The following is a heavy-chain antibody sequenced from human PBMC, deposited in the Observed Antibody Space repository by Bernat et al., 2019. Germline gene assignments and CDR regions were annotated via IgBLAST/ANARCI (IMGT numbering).Heavy chain of an antibody. CDR2: IYSGGNT. D-gene: IGHD4-17*01. V-gene: IGHV3-53*02. CDR1: GFTVSSNY. J-gene: IGHJ6*03. Sequence: EVQLVETGGGLIQPGGSLRLSCAASGFTVSSNYMSWVRQAPGKGLEWVAVIYSGGNTYYAASVKGRFTISRDNSKNTLSLQMNSLRGEDTAVYYCARGYGDYVNYYYMDVWGKGTTVTVSS. CDR3: ARGYGDYVNYYYMDV.